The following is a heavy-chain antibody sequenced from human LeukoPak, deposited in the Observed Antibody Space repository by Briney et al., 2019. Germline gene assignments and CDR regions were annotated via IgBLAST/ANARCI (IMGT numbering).Heavy chain of an antibody. Sequence: SETLSLTCTVSGVSTSSGYWSWIRQPAGKGLEWLGRISTILTTYYNPSLKTRVTMSLDTSENQFSLKMNSGTAADTGVYFCARGYGSGSYSSWGQGTLVIVSS. CDR1: GVSTSSGY. J-gene: IGHJ1*01. V-gene: IGHV4-4*07. CDR2: ISTILTT. D-gene: IGHD3-10*01. CDR3: ARGYGSGSYSS.